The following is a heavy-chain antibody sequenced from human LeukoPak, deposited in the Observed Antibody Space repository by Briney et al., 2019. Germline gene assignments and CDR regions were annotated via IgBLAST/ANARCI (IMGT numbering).Heavy chain of an antibody. D-gene: IGHD4-17*01. J-gene: IGHJ4*02. CDR3: AREGKDPSTVTTDFDY. CDR2: INTNTGNP. CDR1: GYTFTSYA. V-gene: IGHV7-4-1*02. Sequence: ASVKVSCKASGYTFTSYAMNWVRQAPGQGLEWMGWINTNTGNPTYGQGFTGRFVFSLDTSVSTAYLQISSLKAEDIAVYYCAREGKDPSTVTTDFDYWGQGTLVTVSS.